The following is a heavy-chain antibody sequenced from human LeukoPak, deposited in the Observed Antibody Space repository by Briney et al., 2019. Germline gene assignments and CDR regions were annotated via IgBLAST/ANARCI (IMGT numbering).Heavy chain of an antibody. CDR1: GGSISSSSYY. V-gene: IGHV4-39*07. CDR2: IYYRGST. CDR3: ARDYDSSGYPYWY. J-gene: IGHJ4*02. Sequence: ESSETLSLTCTVSGGSISSSSYYWGWIRQPPGKGLEWIGSIYYRGSTYYNPSLKSRVTISVDTSKNQFSLKLNSVTAADTAVYYCARDYDSSGYPYWYWGQGILVTVSS. D-gene: IGHD3-22*01.